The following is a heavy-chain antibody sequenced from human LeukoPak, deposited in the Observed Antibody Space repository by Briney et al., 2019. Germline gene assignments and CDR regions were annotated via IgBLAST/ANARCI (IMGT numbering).Heavy chain of an antibody. CDR1: GYTFTSYG. CDR3: ARDFDGSGSYGFDY. D-gene: IGHD3-10*01. J-gene: IGHJ4*02. Sequence: GASVKVSCKASGYTFTSYGISWVRQAPGQGVEWMGWISAYNGNTNYAQKLHGRVIMTTDTSTSTAYMELRSLRSDDTAVYYCARDFDGSGSYGFDYWGQGTLVTVSS. V-gene: IGHV1-18*01. CDR2: ISAYNGNT.